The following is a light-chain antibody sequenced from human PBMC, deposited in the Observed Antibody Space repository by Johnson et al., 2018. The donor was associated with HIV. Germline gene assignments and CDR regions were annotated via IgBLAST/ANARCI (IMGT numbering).Light chain of an antibody. V-gene: IGLV1-51*02. J-gene: IGLJ1*01. CDR3: GTWDSSLSAYV. CDR1: SSNIGKNY. Sequence: VLTQPPSVSAAPGQMVSISCSGSSSNIGKNYVSWYQQFPGTAPKLLIHENKKRPSGIPDRFSGSKSGTSATLGITGLQTGDEADYYCGTWDSSLSAYVFATETKVTVL. CDR2: ENK.